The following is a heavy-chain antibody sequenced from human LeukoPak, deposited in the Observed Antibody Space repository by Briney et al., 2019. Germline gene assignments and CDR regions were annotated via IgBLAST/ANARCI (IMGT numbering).Heavy chain of an antibody. Sequence: GRSLRLSCAASGFTFDDYAMHWVRQAPGKGLEWVSGISWNSGSIGYADSVKGRFTISRDNAKNSLYLQMNSLRAEDTALYYCAKDAPYSSGWQTFRGYSDYWGQGTLVTVSS. CDR2: ISWNSGSI. D-gene: IGHD6-19*01. J-gene: IGHJ4*02. CDR3: AKDAPYSSGWQTFRGYSDY. V-gene: IGHV3-9*01. CDR1: GFTFDDYA.